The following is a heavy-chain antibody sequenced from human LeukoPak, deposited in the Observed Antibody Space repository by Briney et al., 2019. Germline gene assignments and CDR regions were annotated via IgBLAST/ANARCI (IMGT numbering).Heavy chain of an antibody. V-gene: IGHV1-69*04. CDR2: IIPILGIA. CDR3: ARDFEEGSIDY. J-gene: IGHJ4*02. CDR1: GGTFISYA. Sequence: ASVKVSCKASGGTFISYAISWVRQAPGQGLEWMGRIIPILGIANYAQKFQGRVTITADKSTSTAYMELSSLRSEDTAVYYCARDFEEGSIDYWGQGTLVTVSS.